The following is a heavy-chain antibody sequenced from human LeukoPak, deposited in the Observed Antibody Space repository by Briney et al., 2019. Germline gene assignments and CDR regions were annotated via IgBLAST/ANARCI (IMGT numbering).Heavy chain of an antibody. CDR1: GYSFTSYW. Sequence: GESLKISCKGSGYSFTSYWIGWVRQMPGKGLEWMGIIYPGDSDTRYSPSFQGQVTISADKSISTAYLQWSSLKASDTAMYYCARHSWRGYSYAGIDYWGLGTLVTVSS. D-gene: IGHD5-18*01. CDR3: ARHSWRGYSYAGIDY. V-gene: IGHV5-51*01. J-gene: IGHJ4*02. CDR2: IYPGDSDT.